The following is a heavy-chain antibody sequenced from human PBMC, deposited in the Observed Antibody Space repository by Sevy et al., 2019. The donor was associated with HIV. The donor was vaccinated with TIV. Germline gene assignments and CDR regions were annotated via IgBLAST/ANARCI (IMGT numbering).Heavy chain of an antibody. V-gene: IGHV4-4*07. Sequence: SETLSLTCTVSGGSISSYYWSWIRQPAGKGLEWIGRIYTSGSTNYNPSLKSRVTMSVDTSKNQFSLKLSSVTAADTAVYYCGRDGPDSSGHWGAFDIWGQGTMVTVSS. D-gene: IGHD3-22*01. CDR3: GRDGPDSSGHWGAFDI. J-gene: IGHJ3*02. CDR2: IYTSGST. CDR1: GGSISSYY.